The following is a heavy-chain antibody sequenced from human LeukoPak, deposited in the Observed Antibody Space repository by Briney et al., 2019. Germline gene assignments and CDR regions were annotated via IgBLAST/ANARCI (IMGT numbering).Heavy chain of an antibody. CDR1: GFTVSINY. CDR3: AIDSHYGMDV. Sequence: GGSLRLSCAASGFTVSINYMSWVRQAPGKGLEWVSVIYNSGGTYYADSVKGRFTIARHKSKNMLYLQMNSLRAEDTAVYYCAIDSHYGMDVGGQGTPVTVSS. V-gene: IGHV3-53*04. D-gene: IGHD3-9*01. J-gene: IGHJ6*02. CDR2: IYNSGGT.